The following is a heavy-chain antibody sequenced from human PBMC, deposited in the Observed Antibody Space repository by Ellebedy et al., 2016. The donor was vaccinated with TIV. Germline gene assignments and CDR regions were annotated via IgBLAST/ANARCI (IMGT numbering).Heavy chain of an antibody. CDR3: ARHLLRDFYGSGSPNYWYFDL. V-gene: IGHV4-39*01. J-gene: IGHJ2*01. CDR1: GGSISSSSHY. Sequence: GSLRLSXTVSGGSISSSSHYWGWIRQPPGKGLQWIANIYYSGATYYNPSLKSRVTISLDTSKNHFSLRPSSVTAADTAVYYCARHLLRDFYGSGSPNYWYFDLWGRGTQVTVSS. CDR2: IYYSGAT. D-gene: IGHD3-10*01.